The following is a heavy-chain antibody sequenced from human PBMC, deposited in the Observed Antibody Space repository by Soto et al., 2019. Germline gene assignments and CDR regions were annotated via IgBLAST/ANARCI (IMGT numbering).Heavy chain of an antibody. CDR3: AKDLGLILRWGFDY. V-gene: IGHV3-9*01. J-gene: IGHJ4*02. CDR1: GFTFDDYA. Sequence: ESGGGLVQPGRSLRLSCAASGFTFDDYAMHWVRQAPGKGLEWVSGISWNSGSIGYADSVKGRFTISRDNAKNSLYLQMNSLRAEDTALYYCAKDLGLILRWGFDYWGQGTLVTVSS. CDR2: ISWNSGSI. D-gene: IGHD3-16*01.